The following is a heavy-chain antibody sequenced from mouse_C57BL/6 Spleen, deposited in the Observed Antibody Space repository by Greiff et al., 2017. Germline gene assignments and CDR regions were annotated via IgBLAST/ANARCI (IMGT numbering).Heavy chain of an antibody. D-gene: IGHD2-5*01. J-gene: IGHJ3*01. CDR2: IDPEDGDT. V-gene: IGHV14-1*01. CDR1: GFNITDYY. Sequence: VQLQQSGAELVRPGASVKLSCTASGFNITDYYMHWVKQRPEQGLEWIGRIDPEDGDTESAPKFPGKATMTAATSSNTAYLQLSSLTSEDTAVYYCTLHSNGGDYWGQGTLVTVSA. CDR3: TLHSNGGDY.